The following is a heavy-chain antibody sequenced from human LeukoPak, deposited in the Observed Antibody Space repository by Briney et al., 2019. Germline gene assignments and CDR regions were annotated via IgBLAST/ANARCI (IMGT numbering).Heavy chain of an antibody. CDR1: GFTFSSYS. D-gene: IGHD5-24*01. V-gene: IGHV3-48*04. CDR2: ISSSGSTI. J-gene: IGHJ4*02. CDR3: ARASRDGYNYWSSFDY. Sequence: GGSLRLSCAASGFTFSSYSMNWVRQAPGKGLEWVSYISSSGSTIYYADSVKGRFTISRDNAKNSLYLQMNSLRAEDTAVYYCARASRDGYNYWSSFDYWGQGTLVTVSS.